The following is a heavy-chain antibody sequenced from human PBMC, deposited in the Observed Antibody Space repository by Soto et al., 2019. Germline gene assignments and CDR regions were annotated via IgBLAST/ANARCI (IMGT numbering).Heavy chain of an antibody. CDR1: GGSINNYY. J-gene: IGHJ3*02. CDR2: ISYIGTT. Sequence: QVQLQESGPGLVKPSETLSLSCTVSGGSINNYYWSWIRQSPGKGLEWIGYISYIGTTNYNPSLKGRVPLEEAPSRNQFPRGRGSVTGGDRALYYCGRGGGGYRRDGFDTWGQGTLVTVSS. V-gene: IGHV4-59*01. D-gene: IGHD1-26*01. CDR3: GRGGGGYRRDGFDT.